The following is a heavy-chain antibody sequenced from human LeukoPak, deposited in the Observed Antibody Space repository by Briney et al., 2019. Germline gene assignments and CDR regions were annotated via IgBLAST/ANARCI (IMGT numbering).Heavy chain of an antibody. J-gene: IGHJ4*02. CDR1: GITFNLYE. D-gene: IGHD6-6*01. V-gene: IGHV3-48*03. CDR3: ATTSRDVLDYFFAH. Sequence: GGSLRLSCEASGITFNLYEMNWVRQAPGKGLEWVAHISRAGDTIFYTDSVKGRFSISRDNAENSLSLQMNNLRAEDTALYYCATTSRDVLDYFFAHWGQGTLVTVSS. CDR2: ISRAGDTI.